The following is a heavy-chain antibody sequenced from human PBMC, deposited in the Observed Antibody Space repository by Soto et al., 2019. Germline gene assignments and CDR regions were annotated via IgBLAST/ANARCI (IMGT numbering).Heavy chain of an antibody. Sequence: QVQVVESGGGVVQPGRSLRLSCAVSGVTVSDYPLHWVRQAPGKGLEWVAVMFRDENNKRYADSVKGRFTISRDNSKNTLYLQMDSLRPDDTAVYYCAKSTANWCQGTLVTVSS. CDR2: MFRDENNK. CDR1: GVTVSDYP. J-gene: IGHJ4*02. CDR3: AKSTAN. V-gene: IGHV3-30-3*02.